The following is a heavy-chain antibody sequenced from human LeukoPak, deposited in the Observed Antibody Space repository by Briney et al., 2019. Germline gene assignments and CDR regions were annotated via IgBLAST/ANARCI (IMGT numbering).Heavy chain of an antibody. D-gene: IGHD3-10*01. CDR1: GDSVSSNSAA. V-gene: IGHV6-1*01. CDR2: TYYRSKWYN. CDR3: AGSSSWAFDY. J-gene: IGHJ4*02. Sequence: SQTLSLTCAISGDSVSSNSAAWHWTRLSPSRGLEWLGRTYYRSKWYNDYAVSVKSRITSNPDTSKNQFTLQLNSVTPEDTAAYYGAGSSSWAFDYGGQGALVTVSS.